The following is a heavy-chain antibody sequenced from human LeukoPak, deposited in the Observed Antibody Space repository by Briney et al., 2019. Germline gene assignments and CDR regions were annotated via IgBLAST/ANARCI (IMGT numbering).Heavy chain of an antibody. D-gene: IGHD3-9*01. J-gene: IGHJ6*03. CDR2: IKQDGSEK. Sequence: PGGSLRLSCAASGFTFSSYWMSWVRQAPGKGLEWVANIKQDGSEKYYVDSVKGRFTISRDNAKNSLYLQMNSLRAEDTAVYYCAREGGRYRRGYMDVWGKGTTVTVSS. V-gene: IGHV3-7*01. CDR3: AREGGRYRRGYMDV. CDR1: GFTFSSYW.